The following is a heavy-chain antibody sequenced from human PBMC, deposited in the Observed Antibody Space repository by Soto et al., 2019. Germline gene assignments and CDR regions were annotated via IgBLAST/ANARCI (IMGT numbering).Heavy chain of an antibody. D-gene: IGHD5-12*01. CDR1: GDSISNSNW. CDR2: IDHSGST. Sequence: QVQLQESGPGLVKPSGTLSLTCAVSGDSISNSNWWNWVRQPPGKGLEWIGEIDHSGSTNYNPSLKSRVTISVDKSKNQFSLKLTSVTAADTAVYYCAIDGYSRSFDPWGQGTLVTVSS. V-gene: IGHV4-4*02. J-gene: IGHJ5*02. CDR3: AIDGYSRSFDP.